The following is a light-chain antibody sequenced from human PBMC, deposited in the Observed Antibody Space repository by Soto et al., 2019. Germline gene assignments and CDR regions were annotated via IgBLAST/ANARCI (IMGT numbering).Light chain of an antibody. Sequence: DIVMTQSPDSLAVSLGERATINCKSSQSVLYSSNNKNYLAWYQQKPGQPPKLLIYWASTRESGVPDRFSGSGSGTDFTLTISSLQAEDVAVYYCQQYYSTPPVSLTFGGGNKVEIK. CDR1: QSVLYSSNNKNY. J-gene: IGKJ4*01. CDR2: WAS. CDR3: QQYYSTPPVSLT. V-gene: IGKV4-1*01.